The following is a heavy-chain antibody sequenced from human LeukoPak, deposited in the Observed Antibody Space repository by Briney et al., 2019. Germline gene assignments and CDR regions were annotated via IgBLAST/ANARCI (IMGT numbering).Heavy chain of an antibody. CDR1: GFTFSSYA. Sequence: GGSLRLSCAASGFTFSSYAMSWVRQAPGKGLEWVSAISGSGGSTYYADSVKGRFTISRDNSKNTLYLQMNSLRAEDTAVYYCVKPQQLGRENQHFDYWGQGTLVTVSS. V-gene: IGHV3-23*01. CDR3: VKPQQLGRENQHFDY. D-gene: IGHD6-13*01. J-gene: IGHJ4*02. CDR2: ISGSGGST.